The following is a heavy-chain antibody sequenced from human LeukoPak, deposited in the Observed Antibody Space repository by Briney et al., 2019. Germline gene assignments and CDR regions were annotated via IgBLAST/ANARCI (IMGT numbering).Heavy chain of an antibody. CDR2: FSGSGGGT. V-gene: IGHV3-23*01. Sequence: PGGSLRLSCAASGITLSSYAMSWVRQAPGKGLQWVSGFSGSGGGTYYADSVRGRFTISRDNSKNALYLQMNSLRADDTAIYSCARQESRNYYYEGLDYWGQGNLVTVSS. CDR3: ARQESRNYYYEGLDY. J-gene: IGHJ4*02. CDR1: GITLSSYA. D-gene: IGHD3-22*01.